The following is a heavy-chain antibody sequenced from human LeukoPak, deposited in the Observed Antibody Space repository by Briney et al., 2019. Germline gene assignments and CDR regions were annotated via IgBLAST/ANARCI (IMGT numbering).Heavy chain of an antibody. CDR1: GFTFSIYS. J-gene: IGHJ4*02. CDR3: ARETGSGWYPDAFDY. Sequence: PGGSLRLSCAASGFTFSIYSMNWVRQAPGKGLEWVSSISSSSSYIYYADSVKGRFTISRDNAKNSLYLQMNSLRAEDTAVYYCARETGSGWYPDAFDYWGQGTLVTVSS. CDR2: ISSSSSYI. V-gene: IGHV3-21*01. D-gene: IGHD6-19*01.